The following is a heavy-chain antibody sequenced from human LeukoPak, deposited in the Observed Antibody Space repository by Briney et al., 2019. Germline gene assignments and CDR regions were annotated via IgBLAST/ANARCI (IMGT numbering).Heavy chain of an antibody. D-gene: IGHD6-13*01. CDR2: IYYSGST. CDR3: ARQGYSSSWPQFDY. CDR1: GGSISSGSYY. J-gene: IGHJ4*02. Sequence: PSETLSLTCTVSGGSISSGSYYWGWIRQPPGKGLEWIGSIYYSGSTYYNPSLKSRVTISLDTSKHQFSLKLSSVTSADPCLYVYARQGYSSSWPQFDYWGQGTLVTVSS. V-gene: IGHV4-39*01.